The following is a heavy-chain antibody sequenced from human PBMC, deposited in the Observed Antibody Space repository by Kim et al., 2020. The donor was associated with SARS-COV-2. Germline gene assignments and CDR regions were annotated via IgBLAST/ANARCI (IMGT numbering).Heavy chain of an antibody. CDR3: ANDSGYCKYCYYGTDF. J-gene: IGHJ6*01. CDR2: IYSGGSST. V-gene: IGHV3-23*03. D-gene: IGHD5-12*01. CDR1: GFTFSSYA. Sequence: GGSLRLSCAASGFTFSSYAMSWVRQAPGKGLEWVSVIYSGGSSTYYADSVKGRFTISRDNSKNTLYLQMNSLRAEDTAVYYCANDSGYCKYCYYGTDF.